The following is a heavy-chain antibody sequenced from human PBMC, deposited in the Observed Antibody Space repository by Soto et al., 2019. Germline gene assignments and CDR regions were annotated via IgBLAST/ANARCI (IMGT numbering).Heavy chain of an antibody. CDR1: GYTFTSYY. D-gene: IGHD3-3*01. Sequence: ASVKVSCKASGYTFTSYYMHWVRQAPGQGLERMGIINPSGGSTSYAQKFQGRVTMTRDTSTSTVYMELSSLRSEDTAVYYCARETYYDFWSGLRSAHYYYYGMDVWGQGTTVTVSS. CDR2: INPSGGST. CDR3: ARETYYDFWSGLRSAHYYYYGMDV. V-gene: IGHV1-46*01. J-gene: IGHJ6*02.